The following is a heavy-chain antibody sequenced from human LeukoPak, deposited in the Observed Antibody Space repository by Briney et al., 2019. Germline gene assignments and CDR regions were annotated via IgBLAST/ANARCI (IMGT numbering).Heavy chain of an antibody. CDR3: ARDGPIAARHRDYYYYGMDV. CDR2: MKSNNGHT. CDR1: GYTFTSYD. V-gene: IGHV1-8*01. J-gene: IGHJ6*02. Sequence: ASVKVSCKASGYTFTSYDFNWVRQAPGQGLEWMGWMKSNNGHTGYAQKFQGWVTMTRDTSISTAYMELSRLRSDDTAVYYCARDGPIAARHRDYYYYGMDVWGQGTTVTVSS. D-gene: IGHD6-6*01.